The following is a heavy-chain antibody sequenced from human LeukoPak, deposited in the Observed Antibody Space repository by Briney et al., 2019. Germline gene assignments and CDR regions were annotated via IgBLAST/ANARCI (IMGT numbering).Heavy chain of an antibody. CDR3: TTSIVVVPAEWDY. J-gene: IGHJ4*02. CDR2: IKSKTDGGTT. D-gene: IGHD2-2*01. V-gene: IGHV3-15*01. CDR1: GFTFSSYA. Sequence: GGSLRLSCAASGFTFSSYAMSWVRQAPGKGLEWVGRIKSKTDGGTTDYAAPVKGRFTISRDDSKNTLYLQMNSLKTEDTAVYYCTTSIVVVPAEWDYWGQGTLVTVSS.